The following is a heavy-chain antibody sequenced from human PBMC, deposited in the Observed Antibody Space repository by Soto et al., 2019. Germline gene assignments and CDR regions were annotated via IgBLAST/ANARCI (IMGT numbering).Heavy chain of an antibody. CDR1: GFTFSSYA. V-gene: IGHV3-23*01. Sequence: RGSLRLSCAASGFTFSSYAMSWVRQAPGKGLEWVSAISGSGGSTYYADSVKGRFTISRDNSKNTLYLQMNSLRAEDTAVYYCAKDSRTVTYYYYYYMDVWGKGTTVTVSS. D-gene: IGHD4-17*01. CDR2: ISGSGGST. CDR3: AKDSRTVTYYYYYYMDV. J-gene: IGHJ6*03.